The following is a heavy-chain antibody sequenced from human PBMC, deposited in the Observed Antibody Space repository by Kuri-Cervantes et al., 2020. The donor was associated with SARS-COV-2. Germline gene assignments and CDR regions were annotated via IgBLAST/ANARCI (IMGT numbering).Heavy chain of an antibody. CDR2: ISTSSSTI. V-gene: IGHV3-48*01. J-gene: IGHJ4*02. D-gene: IGHD3-16*01. CDR3: ARDLAYAFDY. CDR1: GFTSSSYS. Sequence: GESLKISCAASGFTSSSYSMNWVRQAPEKGLEWVSYISTSSSTIYYADSVKGRFTISGDNAKSSIYLQMNSLRAEDTAVYYCARDLAYAFDYWGQGVLVTVSS.